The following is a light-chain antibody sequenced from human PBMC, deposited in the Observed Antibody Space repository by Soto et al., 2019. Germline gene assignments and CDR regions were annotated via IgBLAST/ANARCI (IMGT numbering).Light chain of an antibody. CDR3: QQSYSTPPT. CDR1: QTISSY. CDR2: AAS. Sequence: IQMTQSPSSLSASVGDRVTITCRASQTISSYLNWYQQKPGKAPMLLIYAASTLQSGVPLRFSGSGSGTDFTLTISSLQPEDFATYYCQQSYSTPPTFGQGTKLEIK. J-gene: IGKJ2*01. V-gene: IGKV1-39*01.